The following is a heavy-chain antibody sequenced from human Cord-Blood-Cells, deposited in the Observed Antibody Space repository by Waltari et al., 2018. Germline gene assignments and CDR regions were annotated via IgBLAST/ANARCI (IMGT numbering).Heavy chain of an antibody. CDR2: IIPIFGTA. V-gene: IGHV1-69*01. J-gene: IGHJ4*02. D-gene: IGHD1-20*01. CDR3: ARTNRLTGLITPLDY. Sequence: HVPLVQSRAEVKKPGSSVKVSCKASGGTFSSYALTWVRHSPGQGLEWMGGIIPIFGTANYAQKFQGRVTITADESTSTAYMELSSLRSEDTAVYYCARTNRLTGLITPLDYWGQGTLVTVSS. CDR1: GGTFSSYA.